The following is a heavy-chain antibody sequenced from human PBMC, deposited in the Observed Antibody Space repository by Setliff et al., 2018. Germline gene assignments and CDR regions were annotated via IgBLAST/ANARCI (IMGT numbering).Heavy chain of an antibody. V-gene: IGHV4-59*12. CDR2: IYHNGNT. CDR3: AKERYFDWFFEN. Sequence: SETLSLTCTVSGGSISPYFWGWIRQPPGKGLEWIGYIYHNGNTNFNPSLKTRVTMSVDTSKMQFSLKLGPATAADTAVYYCAKERYFDWFFENWGQGTLVTVSS. J-gene: IGHJ4*02. CDR1: GGSISPYF. D-gene: IGHD3-9*01.